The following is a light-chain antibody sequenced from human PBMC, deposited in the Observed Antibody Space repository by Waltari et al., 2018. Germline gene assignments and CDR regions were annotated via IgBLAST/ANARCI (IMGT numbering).Light chain of an antibody. CDR3: SSYTSSRTVV. CDR2: DVN. Sequence: QSALAQPASVSGSPGPSITLPCTVTSSDVGGYNYVSWYQQHPDKAPRLLVYDVNTRPSGVSDRFSGSKSVNTASLTISGLQAEDEADYFCSSYTSSRTVVFGGGTKLTVL. V-gene: IGLV2-14*03. CDR1: SSDVGGYNY. J-gene: IGLJ3*02.